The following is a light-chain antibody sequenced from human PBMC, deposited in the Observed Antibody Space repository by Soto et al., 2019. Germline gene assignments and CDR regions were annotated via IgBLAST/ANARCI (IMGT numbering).Light chain of an antibody. V-gene: IGKV1-9*01. J-gene: IGKJ4*01. Sequence: DIQLTQSPSFLSASVGDRVTITCRASQGIGSDLVWYQQKPVKAPKLLIYGASTLQGGVSSRFSGSGSGTEFTLTISSLQPEDFVTYYCQQLNSYPLTFGGGTKVEIK. CDR3: QQLNSYPLT. CDR2: GAS. CDR1: QGIGSD.